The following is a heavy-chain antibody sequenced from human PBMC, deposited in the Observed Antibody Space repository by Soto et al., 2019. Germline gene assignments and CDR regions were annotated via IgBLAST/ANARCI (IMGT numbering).Heavy chain of an antibody. Sequence: GGSVKVSCKASGYTFTSCDIHWVRQAPGQGLEWMGWMNPSTGNTGFAQKFQGRVTMNRNTAISTAYMELRSLTSEDTVVYYCARRKERSGPHYFDSWGQGTLVTVSS. CDR2: MNPSTGNT. CDR1: GYTFTSCD. CDR3: ARRKERSGPHYFDS. J-gene: IGHJ4*02. V-gene: IGHV1-8*01.